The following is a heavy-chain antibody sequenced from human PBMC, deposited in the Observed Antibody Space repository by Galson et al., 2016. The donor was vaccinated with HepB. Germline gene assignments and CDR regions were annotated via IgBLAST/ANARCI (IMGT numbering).Heavy chain of an antibody. CDR3: AKAGTYSNNKGWFDP. D-gene: IGHD6-13*01. Sequence: SLRLSCAASRFTFDXXXMHWVRQAPGTGLEXVSGISWNSGNVGYADSVKGRFTISRDNAKNALYLQMNSRRAEDTAFYYCAKAGTYSNNKGWFDPWGQGNXVTVSS. CDR2: ISWNSGNV. V-gene: IGHV3-9*01. J-gene: IGHJ5*02. CDR1: RFTFDXXX.